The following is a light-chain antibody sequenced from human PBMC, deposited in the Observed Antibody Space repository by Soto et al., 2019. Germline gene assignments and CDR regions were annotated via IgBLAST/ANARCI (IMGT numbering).Light chain of an antibody. CDR2: KAS. Sequence: DIQMTQSPSTLSASVGDRVTITCRASQSISSWLAWFQQKPGKAPKLLIYKASSVESGVPSRFSGSGSGTEFTLTISSLQPDDFATYYCQQYNSYSWTFGQGTKVEIK. CDR3: QQYNSYSWT. V-gene: IGKV1-5*03. CDR1: QSISSW. J-gene: IGKJ1*01.